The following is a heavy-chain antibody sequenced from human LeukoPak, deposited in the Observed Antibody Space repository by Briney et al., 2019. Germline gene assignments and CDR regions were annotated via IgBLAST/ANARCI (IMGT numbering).Heavy chain of an antibody. CDR3: ARDVKTGAPFDY. Sequence: KPGGSLRLSCAASGFTFSSYSMNWVRQAPGKGLEWVSSISSSSSYIYYADSVKGRFTISRDNAKNSLYLQMNSLRAGDTAVYYCARDVKTGAPFDYWGQGTLVTVSS. V-gene: IGHV3-21*01. CDR2: ISSSSSYI. CDR1: GFTFSSYS. J-gene: IGHJ4*02. D-gene: IGHD7-27*01.